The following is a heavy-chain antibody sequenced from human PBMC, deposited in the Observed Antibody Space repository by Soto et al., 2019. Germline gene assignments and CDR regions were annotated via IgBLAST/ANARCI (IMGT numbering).Heavy chain of an antibody. CDR1: GFTFNIYG. CDR3: AKDQASGQGSFDS. CDR2: ISYDGSNQ. J-gene: IGHJ4*02. V-gene: IGHV3-30*18. Sequence: SLSLSCAASGFTFNIYGMHWVRQAPDKGLEWVALISYDGSNQYYADSVKGRFTISRDNSKNTLFLQMNRLRADDTAVYYCAKDQASGQGSFDSWGQGTLVTVSS.